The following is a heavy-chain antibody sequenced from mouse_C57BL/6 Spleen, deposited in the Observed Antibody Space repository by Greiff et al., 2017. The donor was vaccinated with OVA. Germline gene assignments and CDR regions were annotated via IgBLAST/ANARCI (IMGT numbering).Heavy chain of an antibody. CDR3: ARGDYGKDYYAMDY. V-gene: IGHV1-26*01. CDR2: INPNNGGT. D-gene: IGHD2-4*01. CDR1: GYTFTDYY. J-gene: IGHJ4*01. Sequence: EVQLQQSGPELVKPGASVKISCKASGYTFTDYYMNWVKQSHGKSLEWIGDINPNNGGTSYNQKFKGKATLTVDKSSSTAYMELRSLTSEDSAVYYCARGDYGKDYYAMDYWGQGTSVTVSS.